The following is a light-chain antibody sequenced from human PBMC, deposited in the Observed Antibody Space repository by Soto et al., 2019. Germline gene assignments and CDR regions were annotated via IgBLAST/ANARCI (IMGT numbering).Light chain of an antibody. CDR1: ESVSRN. Sequence: EIVITQSPVTLSVSPGERATLSCRASESVSRNLAWYQQKPGQAPRLLIYGASTRATGIPARFSGSGSGTDFTLTISRLEPEDFAVYYCQQYGSSPSITFGQGTRLEI. J-gene: IGKJ5*01. CDR3: QQYGSSPSIT. CDR2: GAS. V-gene: IGKV3-20*01.